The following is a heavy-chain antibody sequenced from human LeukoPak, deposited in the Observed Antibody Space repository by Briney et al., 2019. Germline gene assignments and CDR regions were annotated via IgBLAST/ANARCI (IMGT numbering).Heavy chain of an antibody. D-gene: IGHD2-21*02. Sequence: PGGSLRLSCAASGFTFSSYVMSWVRQAPGKGLEWVSSISGSGGTTDYADSVKGRFTISRDNAKNSLYLQMNSLRDEDTAVYYCARDWGHCGGDCYSWGQGTLVTVSS. CDR2: ISGSGGTT. J-gene: IGHJ4*02. CDR3: ARDWGHCGGDCYS. CDR1: GFTFSSYV. V-gene: IGHV3-23*01.